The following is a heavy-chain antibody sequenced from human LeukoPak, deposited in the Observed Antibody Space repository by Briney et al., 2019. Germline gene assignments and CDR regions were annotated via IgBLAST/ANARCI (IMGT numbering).Heavy chain of an antibody. CDR1: GFTFSSYG. J-gene: IGHJ4*02. V-gene: IGHV3-30*18. CDR2: ISYDGGNK. CDR3: AKNEAGITMIAPYDY. Sequence: GGSLRLSCAASGFTFSSYGMHWVRQAPGKGLEWVAVISYDGGNKYYADSVKGRFTISRDNSRNTLYMQMNSLRAEDTAVYYCAKNEAGITMIAPYDYWGQGTLVTVSS. D-gene: IGHD3-22*01.